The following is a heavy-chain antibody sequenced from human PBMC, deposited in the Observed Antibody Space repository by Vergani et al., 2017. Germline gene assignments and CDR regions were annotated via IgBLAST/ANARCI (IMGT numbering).Heavy chain of an antibody. Sequence: QVQLQQWGGGLLKPSETLSLTCVVNGGSFTSYHWTWIRQSPGEGLEWVGDIDHTGRPDYNPSLKSRLTMSVDKSRNLFSRTLNSVTATDTAIYFCARVNTETNVHHYYYYYMDVWGQGTAVTVS. J-gene: IGHJ6*03. D-gene: IGHD4-11*01. CDR3: ARVNTETNVHHYYYYYMDV. CDR1: GGSFTSYH. CDR2: IDHTGRP. V-gene: IGHV4-34*01.